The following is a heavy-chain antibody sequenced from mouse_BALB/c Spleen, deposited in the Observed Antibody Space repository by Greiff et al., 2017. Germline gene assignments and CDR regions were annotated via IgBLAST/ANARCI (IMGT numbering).Heavy chain of an antibody. D-gene: IGHD2-14*01. CDR3: ARHRYDAMDY. V-gene: IGHV5-6*03. CDR2: ISSGGSYT. Sequence: EVKLVESGGGLVQPGGSRKLSCAASGFTFSSYGMSWVRQTPDKRLEWVATISSGGSYTYYPDSVKGRFTISRDNAKNTLYLQMSSLKSEDTAMYYCARHRYDAMDYWGQGTSVTVSS. J-gene: IGHJ4*01. CDR1: GFTFSSYG.